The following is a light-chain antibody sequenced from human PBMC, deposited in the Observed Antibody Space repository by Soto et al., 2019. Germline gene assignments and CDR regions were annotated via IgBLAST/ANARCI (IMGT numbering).Light chain of an antibody. Sequence: QSVLTQSASVSGSPGQSITISCTGTSSDVGYYDFVAWYQQYPGKAPKVIIYEVTNRPSGVSNRFSGSKSGNTASLTISGLQAEDEADYYCSSYTSTSTPYVFGSGTKLTVL. CDR1: SSDVGYYDF. J-gene: IGLJ1*01. CDR3: SSYTSTSTPYV. CDR2: EVT. V-gene: IGLV2-14*01.